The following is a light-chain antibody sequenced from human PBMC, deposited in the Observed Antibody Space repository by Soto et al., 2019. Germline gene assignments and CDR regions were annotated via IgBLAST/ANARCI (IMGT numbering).Light chain of an antibody. CDR2: DAS. J-gene: IGKJ3*01. Sequence: EIVLTQSPATLSSSPGERATLSCRASQSVSSDFAWYQQKPGQVPRLLIYDASNRATGIPARFRGRGSGTDFTLTISSLNPENFPLYYCHHRHFFGTGTKVHVK. CDR1: QSVSSD. V-gene: IGKV3-11*01. CDR3: HHRHF.